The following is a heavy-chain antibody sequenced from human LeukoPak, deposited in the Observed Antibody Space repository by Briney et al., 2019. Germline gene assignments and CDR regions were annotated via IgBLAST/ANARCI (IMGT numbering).Heavy chain of an antibody. CDR3: ARTPADFNTVTPTDVRY. V-gene: IGHV1-18*01. J-gene: IGHJ4*02. D-gene: IGHD4-17*01. Sequence: ASVTVSCKASGYTFKSYGVSWVRQAPGQGLEWMGWISGYNGNTNYAQKLQGRVTTTTDTSTSTAYMELRSLRSDDTAVYYCARTPADFNTVTPTDVRYWGQGTLVTVSS. CDR1: GYTFKSYG. CDR2: ISGYNGNT.